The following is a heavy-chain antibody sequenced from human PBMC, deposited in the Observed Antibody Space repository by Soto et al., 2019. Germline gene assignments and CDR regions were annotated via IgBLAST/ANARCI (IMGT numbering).Heavy chain of an antibody. V-gene: IGHV4-59*01. J-gene: IGHJ4*02. CDR3: ARDRGGWYHDFDH. CDR1: RGSISSFY. D-gene: IGHD6-19*01. CDR2: VYDSGSA. Sequence: PSETLSLTCTVSRGSISSFYWGWIRQPPGKGLEWIGSVYDSGSAIYNPSLGSRVTISKDTTKNQVSLRLTSVTAADTAVYYCARDRGGWYHDFDHWGQGALVTVSS.